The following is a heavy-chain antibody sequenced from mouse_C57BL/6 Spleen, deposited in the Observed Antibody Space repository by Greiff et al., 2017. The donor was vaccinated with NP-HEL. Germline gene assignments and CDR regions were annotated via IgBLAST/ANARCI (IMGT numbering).Heavy chain of an antibody. D-gene: IGHD2-4*01. CDR2: IYPGGGDT. CDR1: GYAFSSYW. J-gene: IGHJ2*01. V-gene: IGHV1-80*01. CDR3: ARYDYDEGYYFDY. Sequence: QVQLQQSGAELVKPGASVKISCKASGYAFSSYWMNWVKQRPGKGLEWIGQIYPGGGDTNYNGKLKGKATLTADKSSSTAYMQLSSLTSEDSAVYFCARYDYDEGYYFDYWGQGTTLTVSS.